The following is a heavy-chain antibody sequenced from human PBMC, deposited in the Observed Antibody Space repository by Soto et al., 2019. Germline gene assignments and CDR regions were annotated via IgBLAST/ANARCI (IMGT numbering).Heavy chain of an antibody. Sequence: EVQLVESGGGLVQPGGSLRLSCAASGFTVSGNYMNWVRQAPGKGLEWVSVIYSGGPTYYADSVKGRFTISRDNSKNTLYLQMYSLRAEDTAIYYCARGKQLVFRFDPWGQGTLVTVSS. D-gene: IGHD6-6*01. CDR1: GFTVSGNY. V-gene: IGHV3-66*01. CDR2: IYSGGPT. CDR3: ARGKQLVFRFDP. J-gene: IGHJ5*02.